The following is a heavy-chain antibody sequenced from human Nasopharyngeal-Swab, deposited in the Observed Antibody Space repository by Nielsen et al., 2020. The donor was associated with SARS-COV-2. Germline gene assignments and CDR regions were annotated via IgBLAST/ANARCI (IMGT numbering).Heavy chain of an antibody. V-gene: IGHV3-30*02. CDR1: GFTFSSYG. J-gene: IGHJ6*03. CDR2: IRYDGSNK. Sequence: GGSLRLSCAASGFTFSSYGRHWVCQAPGKGLEWVAFIRYDGSNKYYADSVKGRFTISRDNSKNTLYLQMNSLGAEDTAVYYCSKDRNIVVVIAFYYMDVWGKGTTVTVSS. CDR3: SKDRNIVVVIAFYYMDV. D-gene: IGHD2-21*01.